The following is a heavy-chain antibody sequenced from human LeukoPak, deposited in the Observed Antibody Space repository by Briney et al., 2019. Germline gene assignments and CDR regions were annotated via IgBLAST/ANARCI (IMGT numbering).Heavy chain of an antibody. CDR2: IYPGDSET. J-gene: IGHJ4*02. Sequence: GESLKISCKGSGYTFTSNWIGWVRQMPGKGLEWMGIIYPGDSETRYSPSFQGQVTMSADKSISTAYLQWSSLEASDTAMYYCARHGYYDSSGLDYWGQGTLVTVSS. CDR1: GYTFTSNW. D-gene: IGHD3-22*01. CDR3: ARHGYYDSSGLDY. V-gene: IGHV5-51*01.